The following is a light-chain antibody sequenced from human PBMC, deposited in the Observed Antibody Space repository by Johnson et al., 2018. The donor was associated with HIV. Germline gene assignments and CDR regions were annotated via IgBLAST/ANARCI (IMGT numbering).Light chain of an antibody. CDR1: SSNIGNNY. CDR3: GTWDSSLSAGV. V-gene: IGLV1-51*01. CDR2: DNN. Sequence: HSVLTQPPSVSAAPGQKVTISCSGSSSNIGNNYVSWYQQLPGTAPKLLIYDNNKRPSGIPDRFYGSKSGTSATLSITGLQTGDEADYYCGTWDSSLSAGVFGTGAKVTVL. J-gene: IGLJ1*01.